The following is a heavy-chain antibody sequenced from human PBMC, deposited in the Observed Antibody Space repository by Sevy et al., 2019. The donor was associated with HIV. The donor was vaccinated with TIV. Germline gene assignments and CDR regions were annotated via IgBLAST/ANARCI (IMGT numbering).Heavy chain of an antibody. CDR2: IWNDRSNK. Sequence: GGSLRLSCAASGFTFSSYGMHWVRQAPGKGLEWVAVIWNDRSNKEYADSVKGRFTISRDNSKHTLYLQMNSLRAEDTAVYYCASLPNNYYDSGGYSGNDAFDIWGQGTMVTVSS. CDR3: ASLPNNYYDSGGYSGNDAFDI. J-gene: IGHJ3*02. V-gene: IGHV3-33*01. CDR1: GFTFSSYG. D-gene: IGHD3-22*01.